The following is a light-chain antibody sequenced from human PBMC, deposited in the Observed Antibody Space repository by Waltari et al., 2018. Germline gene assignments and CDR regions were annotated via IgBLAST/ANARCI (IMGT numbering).Light chain of an antibody. V-gene: IGKV3-20*01. CDR1: QSVTRA. CDR3: QHYLRLPVT. Sequence: SCRTSQSVTRALSWYQQKPSQAPRLLIYGASNRATGIPDRFSGSGSGTDFSLTISSLEPEDFAVYYCQHYLRLPVTFGQGTKVEVK. J-gene: IGKJ1*01. CDR2: GAS.